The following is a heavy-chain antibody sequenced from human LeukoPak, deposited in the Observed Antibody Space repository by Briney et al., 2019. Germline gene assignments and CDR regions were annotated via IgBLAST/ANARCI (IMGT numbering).Heavy chain of an antibody. D-gene: IGHD3-16*02. CDR3: ARARADYVWGSYRIPYYFDY. J-gene: IGHJ4*02. Sequence: ASVKVSCKASGYSFTNYGISWVRQAPGQGLEWMGWINPNSGGTNYAQKFQGRVTMTRDTSISTAYMELSRLRSDDTAVYYCARARADYVWGSYRIPYYFDYWGQGTLVTVSS. V-gene: IGHV1-2*02. CDR2: INPNSGGT. CDR1: GYSFTNYG.